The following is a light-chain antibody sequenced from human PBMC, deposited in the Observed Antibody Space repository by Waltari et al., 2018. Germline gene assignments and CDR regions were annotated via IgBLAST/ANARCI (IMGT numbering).Light chain of an antibody. Sequence: IQLTPSPSSLSASVGDRVTITCSACQSISPSLNWYQQKPGKAPNLLVCAVGSLQSGVPSGFSGSGSGTDFTLTISSLQPEDFATYYCQQWYSTPYTFGQGTKLEIK. CDR3: QQWYSTPYT. J-gene: IGKJ2*01. V-gene: IGKV1-39*01. CDR2: AVG. CDR1: QSISPS.